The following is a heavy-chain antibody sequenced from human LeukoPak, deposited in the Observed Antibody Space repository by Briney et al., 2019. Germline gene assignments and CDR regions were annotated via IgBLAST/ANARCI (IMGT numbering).Heavy chain of an antibody. CDR1: GFTFSSYD. CDR3: ARGLTT. J-gene: IGHJ4*02. Sequence: GGSLGLSCAASGFTFSSYDMNWVRQAPGKGLEWVSYISYSGSNTYYADSVKGRFIISRDNAKNSLSLQMNGLRAEDTAVYYCARGLTTGGQGTLVTVSS. D-gene: IGHD4-11*01. CDR2: ISYSGSNT. V-gene: IGHV3-48*03.